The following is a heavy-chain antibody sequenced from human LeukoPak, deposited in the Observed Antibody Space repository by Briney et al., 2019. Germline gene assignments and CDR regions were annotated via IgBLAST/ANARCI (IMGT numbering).Heavy chain of an antibody. CDR2: ISVYNSNT. D-gene: IGHD3-16*02. J-gene: IGHJ5*02. Sequence: ASVKVSCKASGYTFTSHGITWVRQAPGQGLEWMGWISVYNSNTNYAQKVQARVTMTTDTSTSTAYMELRSLRSDDTAVYYCASAPRGSVIPYELPAGPWGQGTLVTVSS. CDR1: GYTFTSHG. V-gene: IGHV1-18*01. CDR3: ASAPRGSVIPYELPAGP.